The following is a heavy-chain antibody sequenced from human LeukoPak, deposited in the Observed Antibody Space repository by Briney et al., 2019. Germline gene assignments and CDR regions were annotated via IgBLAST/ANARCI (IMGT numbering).Heavy chain of an antibody. CDR2: ISYDGSNK. CDR3: GSGSPIDC. Sequence: GGSLRLSCAASGFTFSSYAMHWVRQAPGKGLEWVAVISYDGSNKYYADSVKGRFTISRDNSKNTLYLQMNSLRAEDTAVYYCGSGSPIDCWGQGTLVTVSS. CDR1: GFTFSSYA. D-gene: IGHD6-13*01. J-gene: IGHJ4*02. V-gene: IGHV3-30*01.